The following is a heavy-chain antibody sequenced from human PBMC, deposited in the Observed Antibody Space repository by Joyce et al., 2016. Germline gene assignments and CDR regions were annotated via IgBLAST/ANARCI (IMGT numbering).Heavy chain of an antibody. V-gene: IGHV1-3*01. Sequence: QVQLVQSGAEVKKPGASVKVSCKASGYSFSNYVRHWVRQAPGQRLEWRGWINVGKGKPGASGNFQDRVTITRDTSASTAYMELSSLRSEDTAVYYCARVRAHFGSGSPYFDYWGQGTLVTVSS. CDR3: ARVRAHFGSGSPYFDY. D-gene: IGHD3-10*01. CDR2: INVGKGKP. CDR1: GYSFSNYV. J-gene: IGHJ4*02.